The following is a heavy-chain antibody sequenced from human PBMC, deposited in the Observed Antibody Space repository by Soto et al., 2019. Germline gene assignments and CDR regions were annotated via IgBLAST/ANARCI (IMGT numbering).Heavy chain of an antibody. CDR1: GGSISSGDYY. CDR2: IYYSGST. CDR3: ARVYYSNYVNFYFDY. J-gene: IGHJ4*02. D-gene: IGHD4-4*01. V-gene: IGHV4-30-4*01. Sequence: SETLSLTCTVSGGSISSGDYYWSWIRQPPGKGLEWIGYIYYSGSTYYNPSLKSRVTISVDTSKNQFSLKLSSVTAADTAVYYCARVYYSNYVNFYFDYWGQGTLVTAPQ.